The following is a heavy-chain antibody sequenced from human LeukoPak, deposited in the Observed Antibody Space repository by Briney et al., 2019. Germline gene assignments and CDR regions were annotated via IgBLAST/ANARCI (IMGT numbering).Heavy chain of an antibody. V-gene: IGHV3-11*01. J-gene: IGHJ6*03. D-gene: IGHD5-12*01. Sequence: PGGSLRLSCAASGFTFSDYYMSWIRQAPGKGLEWVSYISSSGSTIYYADSVKGRFTIPRDNAKNSLYLQMNSLRAEDTAVYYCARVATINYYYYYYMDVWGKGTTVTISS. CDR3: ARVATINYYYYYYMDV. CDR2: ISSSGSTI. CDR1: GFTFSDYY.